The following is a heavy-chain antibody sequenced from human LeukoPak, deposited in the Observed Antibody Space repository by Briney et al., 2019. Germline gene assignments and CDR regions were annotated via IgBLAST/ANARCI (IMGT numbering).Heavy chain of an antibody. CDR3: AGGGSFYFDY. D-gene: IGHD1-26*01. V-gene: IGHV1-46*01. J-gene: IGHJ4*02. Sequence: GASVKVSCKATGYTFTSYHMHWLRQPPGQGLAWMGIIKRSGGSTSYAQKFQGRVTMTRYMSTSTVYMELSSLRSEDTAVYYCAGGGSFYFDYWGQGTLVAVSS. CDR2: IKRSGGST. CDR1: GYTFTSYH.